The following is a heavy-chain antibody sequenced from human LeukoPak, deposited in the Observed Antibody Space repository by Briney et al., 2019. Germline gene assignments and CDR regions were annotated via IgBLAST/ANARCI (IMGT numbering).Heavy chain of an antibody. CDR2: IRYDGSNK. D-gene: IGHD3-3*01. V-gene: IGHV3-30*02. Sequence: GGSLRLSCAASGFTFSSYGMHWVRQAPGKGLEWVAFIRYDGSNKYYADSVKGRFTISRDNSKNTLYLQMNSLRAEDTAVYYCAKDRSRIFGARKRREGLFDYWGQGTLVTVSS. CDR3: AKDRSRIFGARKRREGLFDY. J-gene: IGHJ4*02. CDR1: GFTFSSYG.